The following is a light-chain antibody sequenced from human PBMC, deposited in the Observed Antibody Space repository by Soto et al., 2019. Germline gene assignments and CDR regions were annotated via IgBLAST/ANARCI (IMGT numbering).Light chain of an antibody. V-gene: IGKV3D-20*01. CDR3: QQYGTSPRT. CDR1: QSISSSY. CDR2: DAS. Sequence: EIVLTQFPATLSLSPGERATLSCGAIQSISSSYLAWYQQKPGLAPRLLIYDASSRATGIPDRFTGSGSGTDFTLTISRLEPEDFAVYYCQQYGTSPRTFGQGTKVEVK. J-gene: IGKJ1*01.